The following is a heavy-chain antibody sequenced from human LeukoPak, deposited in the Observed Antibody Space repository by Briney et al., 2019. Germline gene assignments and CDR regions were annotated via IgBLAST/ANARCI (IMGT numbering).Heavy chain of an antibody. CDR3: ARDGLNYYDSSGYSLDAFDI. CDR1: GYTFTSYG. CDR2: ISAYNGNT. J-gene: IGHJ3*02. Sequence: ASVKVSCKASGYTFTSYGISWVRQAPGQGLEWMGWISAYNGNTNYAQKLQGRVTMTTDTSTSTACMELRSLRSDDTAVYYCARDGLNYYDSSGYSLDAFDIWGQGTMVTVSS. V-gene: IGHV1-18*01. D-gene: IGHD3-22*01.